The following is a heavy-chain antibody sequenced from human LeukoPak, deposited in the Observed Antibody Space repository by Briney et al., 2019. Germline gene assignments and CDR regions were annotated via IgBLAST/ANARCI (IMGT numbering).Heavy chain of an antibody. Sequence: LRLSCAASGFTFSSYAMSWIRQPPGKGLEWIGSIYYSGSTYYNPSLKSRVTISVDTSKNQFSLKLSSVTAADTAVYYCARQPVDPGYNWFDPWGQGTLVTVSS. D-gene: IGHD5-24*01. V-gene: IGHV4-30-2*03. CDR1: GFTFSSYA. CDR2: IYYSGST. CDR3: ARQPVDPGYNWFDP. J-gene: IGHJ5*02.